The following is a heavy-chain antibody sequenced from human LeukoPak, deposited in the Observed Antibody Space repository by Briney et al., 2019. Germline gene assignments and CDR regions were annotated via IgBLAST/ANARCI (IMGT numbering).Heavy chain of an antibody. Sequence: VASVKVSCKASGYTFTGYYMHWVRQASGQGLECMGWINPNSGGTNYAQKFQGRVTMTRDTSISTAYMELSRLRSDDTAVYYCARVRAVAGFGDLDYWGQGTLVTVSS. J-gene: IGHJ4*02. D-gene: IGHD6-19*01. CDR2: INPNSGGT. CDR1: GYTFTGYY. V-gene: IGHV1-2*02. CDR3: ARVRAVAGFGDLDY.